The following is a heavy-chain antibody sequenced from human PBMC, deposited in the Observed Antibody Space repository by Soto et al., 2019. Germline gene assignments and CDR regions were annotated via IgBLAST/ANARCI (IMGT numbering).Heavy chain of an antibody. V-gene: IGHV4-31*01. D-gene: IGHD3-22*01. CDR1: GGSISSGGYY. CDR3: ARDKYVEDYYDKTDAFDI. CDR2: IYYSGST. J-gene: IGHJ3*02. Sequence: SETLSLTCTVSGGSISSGGYYWSWIRQHPGKGLEWIGYIYYSGSTYYNPSLKSQVTISVDTSKNQFSLKLSSVTAADTALYYCARDKYVEDYYDKTDAFDIWGQGTMVTVSS.